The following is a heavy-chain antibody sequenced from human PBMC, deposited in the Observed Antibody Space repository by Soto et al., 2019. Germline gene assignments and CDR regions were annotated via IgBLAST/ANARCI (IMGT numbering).Heavy chain of an antibody. CDR2: ISSSSSTI. CDR3: AREYCSSTSCLNWFDP. J-gene: IGHJ5*02. D-gene: IGHD2-2*01. V-gene: IGHV3-48*01. Sequence: EVQLVESGGGLVQPGGSLRLSCAASGFTFSSYSMNWVRQAPGKGLEWVSYISSSSSTIYYADSVKGRFTISRDNAKNSLYLQMYSLRAEDTAVYYCAREYCSSTSCLNWFDPWGQGTLVTVSS. CDR1: GFTFSSYS.